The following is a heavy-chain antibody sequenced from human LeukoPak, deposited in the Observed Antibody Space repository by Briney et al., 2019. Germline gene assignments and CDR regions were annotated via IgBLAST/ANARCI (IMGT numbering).Heavy chain of an antibody. V-gene: IGHV3-7*01. D-gene: IGHD3-3*01. Sequence: GGSLRLSCAASGFTFSSFAMNWVRQTPGKGLEWVANIKQDGSEKYYVDSVKGRFTISRDNAKNSLYLQMNSLRAEDTAVYYCARARDFWSGYYTGGGYYMDVWGKGTTVTVSS. CDR3: ARARDFWSGYYTGGGYYMDV. J-gene: IGHJ6*03. CDR2: IKQDGSEK. CDR1: GFTFSSFA.